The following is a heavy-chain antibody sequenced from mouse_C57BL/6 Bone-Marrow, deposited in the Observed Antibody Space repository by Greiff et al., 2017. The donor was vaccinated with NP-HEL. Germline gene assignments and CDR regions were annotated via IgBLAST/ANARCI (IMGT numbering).Heavy chain of an antibody. CDR1: GFTFSDYG. V-gene: IGHV5-17*01. CDR2: ISSGSSTI. D-gene: IGHD1-1*01. CDR3: ARGDYYGSSPFAY. Sequence: DVHLVESGGGLVKPGGSLKLSCAASGFTFSDYGMHWVRQAPEKGLEWVAYISSGSSTIYYADTVKGRFTISRDNAKNTLFLQMTSLRSEDTAMYYCARGDYYGSSPFAYWGQGTLVTVSA. J-gene: IGHJ3*01.